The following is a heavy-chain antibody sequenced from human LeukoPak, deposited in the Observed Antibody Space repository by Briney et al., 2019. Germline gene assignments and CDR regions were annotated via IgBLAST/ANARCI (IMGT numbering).Heavy chain of an antibody. CDR3: ARGALYYMDV. CDR1: GFTSSSYA. V-gene: IGHV3-23*01. CDR2: IVGGDGGT. J-gene: IGHJ6*03. Sequence: GGSLRLSCAASGFTSSSYAMSWVRQAPGKGLEWVSGIVGGDGGTYYADSVKGRFIISRDNSKNTLYVQMNSLRAEDTAVYYCARGALYYMDVWGKGTTVTTSS.